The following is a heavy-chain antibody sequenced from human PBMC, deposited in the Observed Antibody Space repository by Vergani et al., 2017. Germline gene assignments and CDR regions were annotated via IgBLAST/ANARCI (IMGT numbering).Heavy chain of an antibody. Sequence: EVQLVESGGGLVKPGGSLRLSCAASGFTFSSYSMNWVRQAPGKGLEWVSSISSSSSYIYYAESVKGRFTISRDNAKNSLYLQMNSLRAEDTAVYYCARDGGVGLDYWGQGTLVTVSS. CDR2: ISSSSSYI. CDR3: ARDGGVGLDY. J-gene: IGHJ4*02. V-gene: IGHV3-21*01. D-gene: IGHD2-8*02. CDR1: GFTFSSYS.